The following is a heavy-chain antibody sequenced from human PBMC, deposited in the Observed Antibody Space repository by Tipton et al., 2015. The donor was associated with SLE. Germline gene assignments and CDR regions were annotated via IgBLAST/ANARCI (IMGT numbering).Heavy chain of an antibody. CDR2: IKQDGSEK. J-gene: IGHJ4*02. CDR3: AKDPAAGKQRQLGSFDY. Sequence: SLRLSCAASGFTFSSYWMSWVRQAPGKGLEWVANIKQDGSEKYYVDSVKGRFTISRDNAKNSLYLQMNSLRAEDTAVYYCAKDPAAGKQRQLGSFDYWGQGTLVTVSS. CDR1: GFTFSSYW. D-gene: IGHD6-13*01. V-gene: IGHV3-7*03.